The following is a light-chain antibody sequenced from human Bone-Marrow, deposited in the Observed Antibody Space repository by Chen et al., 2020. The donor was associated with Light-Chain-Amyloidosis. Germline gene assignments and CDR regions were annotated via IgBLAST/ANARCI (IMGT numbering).Light chain of an antibody. J-gene: IGLJ3*02. V-gene: IGLV7-46*01. CDR3: LFSYNGTWV. CDR1: TGTVTSGHY. Sequence: QAVVTQEPSLTVSPGGTVTLTCGSSTGTVTSGHYPYWFQQKPGQAPRTLIYNTNNEHAWTPARFSGSLLGGKAALTLSGAQPEDEAEYFCLFSYNGTWVFGGGTELTVL. CDR2: NTN.